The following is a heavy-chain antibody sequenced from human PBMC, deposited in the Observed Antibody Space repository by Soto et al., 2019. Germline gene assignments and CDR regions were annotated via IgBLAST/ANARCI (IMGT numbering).Heavy chain of an antibody. CDR1: GFTFSTFA. CDR3: ARDQRWMGSSTNCYLFDY. J-gene: IGHJ4*02. Sequence: EVQLLESGGGLVQPGGSLRLSCAASGFTFSTFAMNWVRQAPGKGLEWVSTVTNSGGSTYYADSVKGRFTLSRDNSKNTVYLQMNSLRAEDTAVYYRARDQRWMGSSTNCYLFDYSGQGALVTVSS. V-gene: IGHV3-23*01. D-gene: IGHD2-2*01. CDR2: VTNSGGST.